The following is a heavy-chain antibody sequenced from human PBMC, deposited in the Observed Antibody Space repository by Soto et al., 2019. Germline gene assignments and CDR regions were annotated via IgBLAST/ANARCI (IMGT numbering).Heavy chain of an antibody. D-gene: IGHD6-19*01. CDR3: ARPREAGKYYYGVDV. CDR2: INHSGST. J-gene: IGHJ6*02. CDR1: GGSFSGYY. Sequence: PSETLSLTCAVYGGSFSGYYWSWIRQPPGKGLEWIGEINHSGSTNYNPSLKSRVTISVDTSKNQFSLKLSSVTAADTAVYYCARPREAGKYYYGVDVWGQGTTDTVS. V-gene: IGHV4-34*01.